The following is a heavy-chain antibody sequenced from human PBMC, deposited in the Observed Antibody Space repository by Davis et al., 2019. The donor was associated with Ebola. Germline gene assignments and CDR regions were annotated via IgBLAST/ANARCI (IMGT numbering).Heavy chain of an antibody. CDR2: IYYSGST. CDR1: GGSFSGYY. V-gene: IGHV4-59*01. Sequence: PGGSLRLSCAVYGGSFSGYYWSWIRQPPGKGLEWIGYIYYSGSTNYNPSLKSRVTISVDTSKNQFSLKLSSVTAADTAVYYCARKLTGDPYFDYWGQGTLVTVSS. CDR3: ARKLTGDPYFDY. D-gene: IGHD7-27*01. J-gene: IGHJ4*02.